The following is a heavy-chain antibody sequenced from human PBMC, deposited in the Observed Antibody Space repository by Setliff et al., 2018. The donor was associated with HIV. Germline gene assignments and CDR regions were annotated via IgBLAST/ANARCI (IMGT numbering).Heavy chain of an antibody. J-gene: IGHJ6*03. CDR3: ARVSIAYWYPIPRDYYYYIDV. D-gene: IGHD2-8*02. Sequence: SETLSLTCGIYGGSFSDYYWSWIRQPPGKGLEWIGEIDHRGRTKYNPSLNSRVTMSVDKSMNQFSLKVNSVTAADTAVYYCARVSIAYWYPIPRDYYYYIDVWGEGTTVTVSS. V-gene: IGHV4-34*01. CDR2: IDHRGRT. CDR1: GGSFSDYY.